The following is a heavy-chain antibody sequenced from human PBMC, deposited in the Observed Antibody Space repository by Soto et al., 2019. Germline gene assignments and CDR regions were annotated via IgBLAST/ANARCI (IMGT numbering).Heavy chain of an antibody. V-gene: IGHV1-69*01. J-gene: IGHJ6*02. CDR1: GGTFSSYA. D-gene: IGHD1-1*01. Sequence: QVQLVQSGAEVKKPGSSVKVSCKASGGTFSSYAISWVRQAPGQGLEWMGGIIPIFGTANYAQKFQGRVKITAGESTRTAYRELSSLRSEDTAVYYGARDYERRWVPTGYYGMDVWGQGTTVSVSS. CDR2: IIPIFGTA. CDR3: ARDYERRWVPTGYYGMDV.